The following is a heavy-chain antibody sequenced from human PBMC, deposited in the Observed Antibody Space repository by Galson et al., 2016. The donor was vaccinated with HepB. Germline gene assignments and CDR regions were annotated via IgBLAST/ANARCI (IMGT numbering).Heavy chain of an antibody. J-gene: IGHJ5*02. D-gene: IGHD3-3*01. CDR3: ARDFLFAHDL. Sequence: SLRLSCATSGFTFSSYWMAWVRHTPSQGLEWVANIKQDGSEEYYVDFVKGRFTISRDNAKNSLYLQMNSRRAEDTAVYYCARDFLFAHDLWGPGTLVTVSS. CDR1: GFTFSSYW. V-gene: IGHV3-7*03. CDR2: IKQDGSEE.